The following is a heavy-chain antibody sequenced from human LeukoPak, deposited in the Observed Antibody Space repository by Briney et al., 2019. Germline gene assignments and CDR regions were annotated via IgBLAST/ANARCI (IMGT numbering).Heavy chain of an antibody. CDR1: GFTFSDYY. V-gene: IGHV3-11*01. CDR3: ARDQRWLKEFDY. Sequence: PVGSLRLSCAASGFTFSDYYMSWIRQAPGKGLEWVSYISSSGSTIYYADSVKGRFTISRDNAKNSLYLQMNSLRAEDTAVYYCARDQRWLKEFDYWGQGTLVTVSS. J-gene: IGHJ4*02. CDR2: ISSSGSTI. D-gene: IGHD4-17*01.